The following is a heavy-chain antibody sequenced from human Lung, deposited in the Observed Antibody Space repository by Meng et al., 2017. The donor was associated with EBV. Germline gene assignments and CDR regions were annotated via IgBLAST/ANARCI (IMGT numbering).Heavy chain of an antibody. CDR2: FDPEDGET. CDR3: ATSRITMVRGVIKHYGMDV. CDR1: GYTLTELS. D-gene: IGHD3-10*01. Sequence: QVQLVQSGGEVKKPGASVKASCKVSGYTLTELSMPWVRQAPGKGLEWMGGFDPEDGETIYAQKFQGRVTMTEDTSTDTAYMELSSLRSEDTAVYYCATSRITMVRGVIKHYGMDVWGQGTTVTVSS. V-gene: IGHV1-24*01. J-gene: IGHJ6*02.